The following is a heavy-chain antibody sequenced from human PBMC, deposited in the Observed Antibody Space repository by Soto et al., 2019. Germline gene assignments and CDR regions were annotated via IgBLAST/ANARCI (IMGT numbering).Heavy chain of an antibody. D-gene: IGHD3-10*01. V-gene: IGHV3-72*01. CDR2: TRNKANSYTT. J-gene: IGHJ5*02. CDR3: AGYGDGSAP. CDR1: GFTFSDHY. Sequence: EVQLVESGGGLVQPGGSLRLSCAASGFTFSDHYMDWVRQAPGKGLEWVGRTRNKANSYTTEYAASVKGRFTISRDDSKTPLYLQMNSLKPEDTAVYYCAGYGDGSAPWGKGTLVTVSS.